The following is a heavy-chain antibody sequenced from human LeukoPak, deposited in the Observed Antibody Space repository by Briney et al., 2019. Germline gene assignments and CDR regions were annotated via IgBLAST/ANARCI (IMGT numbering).Heavy chain of an antibody. Sequence: SETLSLTCTVSGGSISSYYWSWIRQPPGKGLEWIGYIYYSGSTNYNPSLKSRVTISVDTSKNQFSLKLSSVTAADTAVYYCARQQDILTGYSNFDYWGQGTLVTVSS. CDR1: GGSISSYY. J-gene: IGHJ4*02. D-gene: IGHD3-9*01. CDR3: ARQQDILTGYSNFDY. CDR2: IYYSGST. V-gene: IGHV4-59*01.